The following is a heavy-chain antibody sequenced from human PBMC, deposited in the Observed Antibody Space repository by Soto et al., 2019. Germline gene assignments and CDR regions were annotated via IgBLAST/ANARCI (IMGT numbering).Heavy chain of an antibody. D-gene: IGHD3-16*02. CDR2: ILPHSGTS. V-gene: IGHV1-69*06. CDR3: ARTNPPNYYVWGDYRREGMDV. J-gene: IGHJ6*02. CDR1: GCTFSSYA. Sequence: SVKVSCKASGCTFSSYAINWVRQAPGQGLEWMGGILPHSGTSNYTQRFQGRVTITADKSTSTAYMELSSLRSDDTAVYYCARTNPPNYYVWGDYRREGMDVWGQGTTVTVSS.